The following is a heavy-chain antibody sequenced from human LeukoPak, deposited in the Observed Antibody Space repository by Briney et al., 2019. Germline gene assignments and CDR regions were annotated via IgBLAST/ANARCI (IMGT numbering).Heavy chain of an antibody. CDR3: ARGPPNWAYDY. Sequence: ASVKVSCKASGYTFTSYDFNWVRQATGQRPEWMGWMSPHSGDTGYAQKFQDRVTMTRNPSISTANMDLSSLRSDDTTVYYCARGPPNWAYDYWGPGTLVTVSS. CDR1: GYTFTSYD. D-gene: IGHD1-1*01. J-gene: IGHJ4*02. CDR2: MSPHSGDT. V-gene: IGHV1-8*01.